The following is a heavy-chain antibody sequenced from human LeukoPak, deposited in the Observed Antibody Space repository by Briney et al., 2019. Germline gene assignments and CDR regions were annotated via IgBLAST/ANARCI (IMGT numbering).Heavy chain of an antibody. D-gene: IGHD3-3*01. CDR1: GFTFSSYA. Sequence: GGSLRLSCAASGFTFSSYAMHWVRQAPGKGLEWVAVISYDGSNKYYADSVKGRFTISRDNAKNSLYLQMNSLRAEDTAVYYCARGETYYDFWSGYSIFDYWGQGTLVTVSS. CDR3: ARGETYYDFWSGYSIFDY. J-gene: IGHJ4*02. CDR2: ISYDGSNK. V-gene: IGHV3-30*04.